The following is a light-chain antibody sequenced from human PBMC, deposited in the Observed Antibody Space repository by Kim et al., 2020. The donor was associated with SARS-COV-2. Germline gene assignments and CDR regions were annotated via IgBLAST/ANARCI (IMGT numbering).Light chain of an antibody. CDR2: GKN. Sequence: LGQTVMITSQGDSLRNYYASWYQQRPGLAPKLLIYGKNSRPSGISDRFSGPTSGNTASLTITATQAEDEADYFCNSRDTSGDNVMLFGGGTQLTVL. V-gene: IGLV3-19*01. J-gene: IGLJ3*02. CDR1: SLRNYY. CDR3: NSRDTSGDNVML.